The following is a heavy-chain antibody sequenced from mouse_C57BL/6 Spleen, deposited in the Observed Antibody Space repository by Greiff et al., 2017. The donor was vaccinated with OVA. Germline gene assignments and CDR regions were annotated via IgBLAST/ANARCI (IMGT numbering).Heavy chain of an antibody. V-gene: IGHV1-26*01. CDR1: GYTFTDYY. CDR2: INPNNGGT. Sequence: EVQLQQSGPELVKPGASVKISCKASGYTFTDYYMNWVKQSHGKSLEWIGDINPNNGGTSYNQKFKGKATLTVDKSSSTAYMELRSLTSEDSAVYYCARGVPLSMDYWGQGTSVTVSS. D-gene: IGHD1-1*02. J-gene: IGHJ4*01. CDR3: ARGVPLSMDY.